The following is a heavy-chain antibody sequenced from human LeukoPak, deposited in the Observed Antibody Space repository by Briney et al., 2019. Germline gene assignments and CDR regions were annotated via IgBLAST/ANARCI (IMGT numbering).Heavy chain of an antibody. J-gene: IGHJ4*02. Sequence: GGSLRLSCAASGFTFSSYAMSWVRQAPGKGLEWVSAISGSGGSTYYADSVKGRFTISRDNSKNTLYLQMNSLRAEDTAVYYCAKGTTMIVVVITFDYWGRGTLVTVSS. CDR3: AKGTTMIVVVITFDY. V-gene: IGHV3-23*01. CDR2: ISGSGGST. D-gene: IGHD3-22*01. CDR1: GFTFSSYA.